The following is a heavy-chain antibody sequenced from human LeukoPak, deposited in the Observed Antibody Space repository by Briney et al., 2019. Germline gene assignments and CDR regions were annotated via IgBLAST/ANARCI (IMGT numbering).Heavy chain of an antibody. CDR2: ISSSSIFT. Sequence: PGGSLRLSCAPSVFSFSVYYTFCIPHPPEKGLVRVSYISSSSIFTNYADSVKGRFIISRDNAKKSLYLQMDGLRAEDTAVYYCASAVVPLRAVDVWGQGTTVTVSS. J-gene: IGHJ6*02. V-gene: IGHV3-11*03. CDR3: ASAVVPLRAVDV. CDR1: VFSFSVYY. D-gene: IGHD2-15*01.